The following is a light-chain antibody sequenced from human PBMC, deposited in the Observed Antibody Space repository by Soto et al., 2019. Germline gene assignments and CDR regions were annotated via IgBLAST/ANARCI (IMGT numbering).Light chain of an antibody. J-gene: IGKJ1*01. CDR1: QSVSSN. Sequence: EIVMTQSPATLSVSPGERATLSWRASQSVSSNLAWYQQKPGQAPRLLIYGASTRATGIPARFSGSRSGTEFTLTISSLQSEDFAVYYCQQYNDWPRTFGQGTKVEIK. V-gene: IGKV3-15*01. CDR2: GAS. CDR3: QQYNDWPRT.